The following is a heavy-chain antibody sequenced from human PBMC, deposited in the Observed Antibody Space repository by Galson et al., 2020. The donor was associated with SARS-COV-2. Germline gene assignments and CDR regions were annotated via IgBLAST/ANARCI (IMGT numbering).Heavy chain of an antibody. CDR1: GYTFSDYF. V-gene: IGHV1-2*06. J-gene: IGHJ5*01. CDR3: ARDGSGTNYWFDP. Sequence: ASVKVSCTASGYTFSDYFIHWVRQAPGQGLKWMGRINVDSDNVIYAQKFQGRVTMTRDTSIDTAYMELSRLNFDDTAVYYCARDGSGTNYWFDPWGQGTLVTVSS. D-gene: IGHD1-26*01. CDR2: INVDSDNV.